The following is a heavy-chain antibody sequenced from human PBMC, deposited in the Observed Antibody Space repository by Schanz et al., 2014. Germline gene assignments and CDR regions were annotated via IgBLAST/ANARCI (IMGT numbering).Heavy chain of an antibody. Sequence: VQLLESGGGLVEPGGSLRLSCAASGFSFSTYAMAWVRQAPGKGLEWVALVSSDGNNDYYTDSVKGRFTISRDNAKNSLYLEMNSLRAEDTAVYYCARDFHGYGPHLDYWGQGSLVTVSS. V-gene: IGHV3-30*03. CDR1: GFSFSTYA. J-gene: IGHJ4*02. D-gene: IGHD5-12*01. CDR2: VSSDGNND. CDR3: ARDFHGYGPHLDY.